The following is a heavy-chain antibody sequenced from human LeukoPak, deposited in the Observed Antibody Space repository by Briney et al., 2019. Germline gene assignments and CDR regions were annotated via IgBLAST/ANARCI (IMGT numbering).Heavy chain of an antibody. D-gene: IGHD6-13*01. Sequence: GGSLRLSCAASGFTFSSYEMNWVRQAPGKGLEWVSYISSSGSTIYYADSAKGRFTISRDNAKNTVYLQMDSLRTEDTAVYYCARVFRAAAGTVYYYYYYMDVWGKGTTVTVSS. CDR2: ISSSGSTI. V-gene: IGHV3-48*03. CDR3: ARVFRAAAGTVYYYYYYMDV. CDR1: GFTFSSYE. J-gene: IGHJ6*03.